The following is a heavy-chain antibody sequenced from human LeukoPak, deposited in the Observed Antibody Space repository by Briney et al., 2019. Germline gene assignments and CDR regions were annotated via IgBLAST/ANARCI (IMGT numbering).Heavy chain of an antibody. D-gene: IGHD2-2*01. CDR1: GFTFSSYG. Sequence: GGSLRLSCAASGFTFSSYGMRWVRQAPGKGLEWVAFIRYDGSNKYYADSVKGRFTISRDNSKNTLYLQMNSLRVEDTAVYYCAKGYCSSTSCYALDYWGQGTLVTVSS. J-gene: IGHJ4*02. CDR3: AKGYCSSTSCYALDY. V-gene: IGHV3-30*02. CDR2: IRYDGSNK.